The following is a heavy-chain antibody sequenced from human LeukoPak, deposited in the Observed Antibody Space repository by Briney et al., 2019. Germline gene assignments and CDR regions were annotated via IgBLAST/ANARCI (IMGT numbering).Heavy chain of an antibody. CDR1: GFTFSSYS. V-gene: IGHV3-21*01. Sequence: GSLRLSCAASGFTFSSYSMNWVRQAPGKGLEGVSSISSSSSYIYYAGSVKGRFTISRDNAKNSLYLQMNSLRAEDTAVYYCARHPSGYCSGGSCYLRIDYWGQGTLVTVSS. J-gene: IGHJ4*02. CDR2: ISSSSSYI. D-gene: IGHD2-15*01. CDR3: ARHPSGYCSGGSCYLRIDY.